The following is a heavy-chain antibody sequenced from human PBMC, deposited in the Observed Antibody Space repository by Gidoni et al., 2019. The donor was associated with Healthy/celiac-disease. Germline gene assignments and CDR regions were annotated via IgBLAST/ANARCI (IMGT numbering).Heavy chain of an antibody. J-gene: IGHJ5*02. V-gene: IGHV2-26*01. CDR1: GVSLSQARIG. D-gene: IGHD3-3*01. CDR2: IFSNEEK. Sequence: QVTLKESGPVLVKPTETLTLNCNVSGVSLSQARIGVRWIRQPPGKALEWLAHIFSNEEKSYSTSLKSRLTISNDTSKSQVVLTMTNMDPVDTATYSCARIVLLNDFWSGYYTGWFDPWGQGTLVTVSS. CDR3: ARIVLLNDFWSGYYTGWFDP.